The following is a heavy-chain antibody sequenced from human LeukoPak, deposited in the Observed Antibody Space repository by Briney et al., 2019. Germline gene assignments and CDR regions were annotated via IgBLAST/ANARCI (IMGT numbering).Heavy chain of an antibody. V-gene: IGHV3-7*03. CDR2: IKQDGSEK. J-gene: IGHJ4*02. CDR1: GFTFSSYW. CDR3: AKDLVVVVAATPGGYYFDY. D-gene: IGHD2-15*01. Sequence: GGSLRLSCAASGFTFSSYWMSWVRQAPGKGLEWVANIKQDGSEKYYVDSVKGRFTISRDNAKNTLYLQMNSLRAEDTAVYYCAKDLVVVVAATPGGYYFDYWGQGTLVTVSS.